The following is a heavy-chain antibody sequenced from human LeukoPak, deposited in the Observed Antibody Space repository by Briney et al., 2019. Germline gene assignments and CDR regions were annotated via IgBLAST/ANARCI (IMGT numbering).Heavy chain of an antibody. V-gene: IGHV4-34*01. CDR1: GGSFSGYY. D-gene: IGHD6-19*01. J-gene: IGHJ4*02. CDR2: INHSGST. CDR3: ARGWSGWYEVDYYFDY. Sequence: SETLSLTCAVYGGSFSGYYWSWIRQPPGKGLEWIGEINHSGSTNYNLSLKSRVTISVDTSKNQFSLKLSSVTAADTAVYYCARGWSGWYEVDYYFDYWGQGTLVTVSS.